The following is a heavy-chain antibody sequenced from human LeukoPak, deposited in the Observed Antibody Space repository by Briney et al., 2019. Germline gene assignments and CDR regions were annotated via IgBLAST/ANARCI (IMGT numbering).Heavy chain of an antibody. CDR2: ISYDGSNK. Sequence: GGSLRLSCAASGSTFSTYGIHWVRQAPGKGLEWVAVISYDGSNKYYADSVKGRFTISRDNSKNTLYLQMNSLRAEDTAVYYCAEGGYSSGWYGYWGQGTLVTVSS. D-gene: IGHD6-19*01. V-gene: IGHV3-30-3*02. CDR1: GSTFSTYG. J-gene: IGHJ4*02. CDR3: AEGGYSSGWYGY.